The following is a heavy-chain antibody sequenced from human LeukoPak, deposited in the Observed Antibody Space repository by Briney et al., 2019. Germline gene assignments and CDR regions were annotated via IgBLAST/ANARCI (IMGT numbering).Heavy chain of an antibody. CDR3: ARGGIKGTLLLCDY. CDR1: GYTFTGYY. D-gene: IGHD3-10*01. Sequence: ASVTVSCKASGYTFTGYYMHWVRQAPGQGLEWMGWINPNSGGTNYAQKFQGRVTMTRDTSISTAYMELSRLRSDDTAVYYCARGGIKGTLLLCDYWGQGTLVTVSS. J-gene: IGHJ4*02. CDR2: INPNSGGT. V-gene: IGHV1-2*02.